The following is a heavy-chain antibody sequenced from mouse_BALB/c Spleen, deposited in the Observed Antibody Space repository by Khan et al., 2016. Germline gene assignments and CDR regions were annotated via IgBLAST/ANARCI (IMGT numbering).Heavy chain of an antibody. CDR3: ARGPY. CDR2: ILPGSGTT. CDR1: GYTFSSYW. V-gene: IGHV1-9*01. Sequence: QVQLQQSGAELMKPGASVNISCKATGYTFSSYWIEWVKERPGHGLEWIGEILPGSGTTNYHGKFKGKATFTAETSSSTAYMQLSSLTSEDAAVYYCARGPYWGQGTLVTVSA. J-gene: IGHJ3*01.